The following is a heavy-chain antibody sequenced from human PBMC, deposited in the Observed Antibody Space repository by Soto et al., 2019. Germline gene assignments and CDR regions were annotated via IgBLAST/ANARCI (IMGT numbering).Heavy chain of an antibody. CDR2: IKSKTDGGTT. D-gene: IGHD3-10*01. Sequence: EVQLVESGGGLVQPGGSLRLSCAASGFTFSSYWMSWVRQAPGKGLEWVGRIKSKTDGGTTDYAAPVKGRFTISRDDSKNTLYLQMNSLKTEDTAVYYCTPRITMVRGVSDYWGQGTLVTVSS. CDR3: TPRITMVRGVSDY. J-gene: IGHJ4*02. V-gene: IGHV3-15*01. CDR1: GFTFSSYW.